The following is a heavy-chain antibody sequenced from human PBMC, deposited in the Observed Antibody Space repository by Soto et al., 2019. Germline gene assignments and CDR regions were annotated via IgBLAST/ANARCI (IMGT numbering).Heavy chain of an antibody. CDR2: INPNSGGT. D-gene: IGHD3-10*01. J-gene: IGHJ3*02. CDR3: AADRTWFGELFITAEAFDI. CDR1: GYTFTGYY. V-gene: IGHV1-2*02. Sequence: QVQLVQSGAEVKKPGASVKVSCKASGYTFTGYYMHWVRQAPGQGLEWMGWINPNSGGTNYAQKFQERVTITRDMSTSTAYMELSSLRSEDTAVYYCAADRTWFGELFITAEAFDIWGQGTMVTVSS.